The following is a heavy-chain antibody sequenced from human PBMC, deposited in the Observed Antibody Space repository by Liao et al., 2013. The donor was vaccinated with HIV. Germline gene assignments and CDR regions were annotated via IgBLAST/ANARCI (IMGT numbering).Heavy chain of an antibody. V-gene: IGHV4-39*07. CDR1: GGSISSSSYY. Sequence: QLQLQESGPGLVKPSETLSLTCTVSGGSISSSSYYWGWIRQPPGKGLEWIGYSLHGGSTYYNPSLEGRVTISVDRSKNQFSLKLSSVTAADTAVYYCARGFRLRLGLVDYWGQGTLVTVSS. CDR2: SLHGGST. D-gene: IGHD3-16*01. CDR3: ARGFRLRLGLVDY. J-gene: IGHJ4*02.